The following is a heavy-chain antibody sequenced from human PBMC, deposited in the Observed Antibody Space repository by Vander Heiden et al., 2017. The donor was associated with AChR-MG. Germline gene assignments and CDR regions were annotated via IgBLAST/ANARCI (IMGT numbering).Heavy chain of an antibody. V-gene: IGHV3-53*01. J-gene: IGHJ3*02. CDR2: IYSGGST. D-gene: IGHD3-22*01. Sequence: EVQLVESGGGLIQPGGSLRLSCAASGFTVSSNYMSWVRQAPGKGLEWVSVIYSGGSTYYADSVKGRFTISRDNSKNTLYLQMNSLRAEDTAVYYCARDTLYDRRVRAFDIWGQGTMVTVSS. CDR3: ARDTLYDRRVRAFDI. CDR1: GFTVSSNY.